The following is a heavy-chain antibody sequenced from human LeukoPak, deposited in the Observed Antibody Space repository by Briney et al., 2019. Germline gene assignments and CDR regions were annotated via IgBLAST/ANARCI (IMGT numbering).Heavy chain of an antibody. CDR1: GGSISSGSYY. J-gene: IGHJ3*02. CDR2: IYTSGST. Sequence: SETLSLTCTVSGGSISSGSYYWSWIRQPAGKGLEWIGRIYTSGSTNYNPSLKSRVTISVDTSKNQFSLKLSSVTAADTAVYYCAKGVGYCSSTSCYNDAFDIWGQGTMVTVSS. CDR3: AKGVGYCSSTSCYNDAFDI. D-gene: IGHD2-2*01. V-gene: IGHV4-61*02.